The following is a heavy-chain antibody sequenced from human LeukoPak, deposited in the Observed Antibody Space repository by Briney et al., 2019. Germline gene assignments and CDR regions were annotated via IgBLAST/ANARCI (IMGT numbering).Heavy chain of an antibody. V-gene: IGHV3-20*04. CDR1: GFTVSSNY. CDR3: ARDSSSWYRGFDY. D-gene: IGHD6-13*01. CDR2: INWNGGST. Sequence: GGSLRLSCAASGFTVSSNYMSWVRQAPGKGLEWVSGINWNGGSTGYADSVKGRFTISRDNAKNSLYLQMNSLRAEDTALYYCARDSSSWYRGFDYWGQGTLVTVSS. J-gene: IGHJ4*02.